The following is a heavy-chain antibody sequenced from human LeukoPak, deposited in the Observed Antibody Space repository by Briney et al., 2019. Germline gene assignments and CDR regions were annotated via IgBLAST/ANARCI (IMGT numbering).Heavy chain of an antibody. J-gene: IGHJ4*02. CDR2: IYNIGGT. D-gene: IGHD4-23*01. CDR3: ARGGDYGGKSETDY. CDR1: GGSITSGDYY. V-gene: IGHV4-30-4*08. Sequence: PLQTPSPSCTVSGGSITSGDYYCSWIRQPPGKGLEWIGYIYNIGGTYNTPPLKSRVTISVDTSKNQFSLKLTSVTDADTAVYYCARGGDYGGKSETDYWGQGTLVTVSS.